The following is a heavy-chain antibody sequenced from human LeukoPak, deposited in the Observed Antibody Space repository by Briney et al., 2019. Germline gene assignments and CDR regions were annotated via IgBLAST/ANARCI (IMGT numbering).Heavy chain of an antibody. D-gene: IGHD3-10*01. Sequence: ASETLSLTCAVYGGSFSGYYWSWIRQPPGKGLEWSGYIHYSGRTSYNPSLKSRVSISVDTSKNQFSLQLSSVTAADTAVYYCARYLSSGLDYWGQGTLVTVSS. V-gene: IGHV4-59*01. CDR2: IHYSGRT. CDR3: ARYLSSGLDY. CDR1: GGSFSGYY. J-gene: IGHJ4*02.